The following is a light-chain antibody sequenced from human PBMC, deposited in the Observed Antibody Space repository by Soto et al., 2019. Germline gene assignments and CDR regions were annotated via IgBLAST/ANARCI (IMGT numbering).Light chain of an antibody. Sequence: EIVLTQSPGTLSLSPGERPTFSCRPGQGVTNFLAWYQQKPGHSPSLLIYNASHRATGIPARFSGSGSGTDFTLTISSLEPEDFAVYYCQQRYRWPETFGQGTKVEIK. V-gene: IGKV3-11*01. CDR3: QQRYRWPET. CDR2: NAS. CDR1: QGVTNF. J-gene: IGKJ1*01.